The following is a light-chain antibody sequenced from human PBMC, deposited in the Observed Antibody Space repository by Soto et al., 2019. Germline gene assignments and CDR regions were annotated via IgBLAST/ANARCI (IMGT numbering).Light chain of an antibody. V-gene: IGLV2-14*01. J-gene: IGLJ1*01. Sequence: QSVLTQPASVSGSPGQSITISCTGTSSDVGAYNYVSWYQQHPGEAPKLIIYGVTNRPSGVSYRFSGSKSDYTASLTISGLQAEDEADYYCSSYPTSFFCVFGTGTKVTVL. CDR1: SSDVGAYNY. CDR3: SSYPTSFFCV. CDR2: GVT.